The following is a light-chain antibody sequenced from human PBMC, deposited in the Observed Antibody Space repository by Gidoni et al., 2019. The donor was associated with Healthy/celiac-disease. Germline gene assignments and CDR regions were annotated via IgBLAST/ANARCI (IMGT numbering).Light chain of an antibody. CDR3: QQYYSTPLA. CDR1: QSVLYSSNNKNY. V-gene: IGKV4-1*01. Sequence: DIVMTQSPDSLAVSLGERDTINCKSSQSVLYSSNNKNYLAWYQQKPGQPPKLLIYWASTRESGVHDRFSRSGSGTDFTLTISRLQAEDVAVYYCQQYYSTPLAFGQGTKVEMK. J-gene: IGKJ1*01. CDR2: WAS.